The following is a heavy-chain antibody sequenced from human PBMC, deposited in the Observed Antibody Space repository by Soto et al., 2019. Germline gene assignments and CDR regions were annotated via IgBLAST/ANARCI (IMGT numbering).Heavy chain of an antibody. CDR1: GFSLSTSGVA. CDR2: IYWDDDR. J-gene: IGHJ5*02. V-gene: IGHV2-5*02. Sequence: QITLKESGPTLLKPTQTLTLTCSFSGFSLSTSGVAVGWIRQPPGKALEWLAVIYWDDDRRYSPSLKSRLTITKDTSKNQVVLRMTNMDPVDTATYYCAHRVPIEGHFDPWGQGTLVTVSS. CDR3: AHRVPIEGHFDP.